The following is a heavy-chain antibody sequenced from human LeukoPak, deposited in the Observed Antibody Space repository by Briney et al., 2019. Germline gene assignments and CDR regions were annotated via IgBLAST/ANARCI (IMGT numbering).Heavy chain of an antibody. J-gene: IGHJ4*02. CDR1: GFTFSNYG. D-gene: IGHD4-23*01. CDR3: AKDLGHGGNSEYYFDY. Sequence: PGGSLRLSCAASGFTFSNYGMHWVRQAPGKGLEWVAFIRYDASNKYYADSVKGRFTIARVDPKNTMYMKMNSQRPEDTAVYYCAKDLGHGGNSEYYFDYWGQGTLVTVSS. V-gene: IGHV3-30*02. CDR2: IRYDASNK.